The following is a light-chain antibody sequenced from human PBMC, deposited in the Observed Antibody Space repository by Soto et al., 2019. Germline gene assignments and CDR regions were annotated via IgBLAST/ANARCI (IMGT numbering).Light chain of an antibody. CDR3: QQYNNWPPEA. J-gene: IGKJ1*01. Sequence: TQSPGTLSLSPGESATLSCRASQTVSITYLTWYQQKPGQAPRLLIFGASTRATGIPARFSGSGSGTEFTLTISSLQSEDFAVYYCQQYNNWPPEAFGQGTKVDIK. CDR1: QTVSITY. CDR2: GAS. V-gene: IGKV3-15*01.